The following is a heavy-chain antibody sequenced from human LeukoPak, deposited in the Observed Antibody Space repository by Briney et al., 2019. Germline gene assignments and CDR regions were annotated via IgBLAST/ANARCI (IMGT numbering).Heavy chain of an antibody. D-gene: IGHD5-12*01. CDR3: ARAGTVATGLAPILQYYFDY. CDR2: IIPIFGTA. V-gene: IGHV1-69*05. J-gene: IGHJ4*02. CDR1: GGTFSSYA. Sequence: SVKVSCKASGGTFSSYAISWVRQAPGQGLEWMGGIIPIFGTANYAQKFQGRVTITTDESTSTAYMELSSLRSEDTAVYYCARAGTVATGLAPILQYYFDYWGQGTLVTVSS.